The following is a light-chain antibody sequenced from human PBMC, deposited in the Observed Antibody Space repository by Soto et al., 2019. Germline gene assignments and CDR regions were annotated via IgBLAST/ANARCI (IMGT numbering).Light chain of an antibody. V-gene: IGKV3-15*01. CDR3: QQYFEWPPMT. CDR2: GAS. CDR1: ETVATN. J-gene: IGKJ1*01. Sequence: EVVMTQSPATLSVSPGXRATLSCRASETVATNLAWYQQKPGQAPRLLISGASTRAAGISDRFRGSGSGTEFTLTISSLRSEDSAIYYCQQYFEWPPMTFGQGTKVDIK.